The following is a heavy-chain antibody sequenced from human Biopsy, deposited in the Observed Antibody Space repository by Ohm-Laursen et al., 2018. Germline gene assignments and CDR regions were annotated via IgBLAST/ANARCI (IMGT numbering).Heavy chain of an antibody. CDR2: IIAIFRTA. Sequence: SVKVSCKASGGTFISYAIPWVRQAPGQGLEWMGGIIAIFRTAHYAQKFQGRVTITGDEFMSTAYMELSSLRTEDTAVYYCARGGGYNWNNGWFDPWGQGTLVTVSS. CDR1: GGTFISYA. V-gene: IGHV1-69*13. CDR3: ARGGGYNWNNGWFDP. J-gene: IGHJ5*02. D-gene: IGHD1/OR15-1a*01.